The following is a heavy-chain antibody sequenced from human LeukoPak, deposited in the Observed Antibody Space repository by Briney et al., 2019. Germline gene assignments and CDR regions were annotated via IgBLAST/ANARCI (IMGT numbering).Heavy chain of an antibody. CDR2: INPSGGST. CDR3: ARDRSIAAPGSWFDP. CDR1: GYTFTSYY. J-gene: IGHJ5*02. Sequence: ASVKVSCKASGYTFTSYYMHWVRQAPGQGLEWMGIINPSGGSTSYAQKFQGRVTMTRDMSTSTVYMELSSLRSEDTAVYYCARDRSIAAPGSWFDPWGQGTLVTVSS. D-gene: IGHD6-6*01. V-gene: IGHV1-46*01.